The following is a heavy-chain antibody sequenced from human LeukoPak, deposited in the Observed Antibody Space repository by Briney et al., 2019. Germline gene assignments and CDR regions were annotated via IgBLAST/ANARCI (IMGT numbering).Heavy chain of an antibody. D-gene: IGHD2-2*02. CDR3: ARDRDPDIVVVPAAIRRGHWFDP. J-gene: IGHJ5*02. V-gene: IGHV1-69*13. Sequence: SVKVSCKASGGTFSSYAISWVRQAPGQGLEWMGGIIPIFGTANYAQKFQARVTITADESTSTAYMELSSLRSEDTAVYYCARDRDPDIVVVPAAIRRGHWFDPWGQGTLVTVSS. CDR1: GGTFSSYA. CDR2: IIPIFGTA.